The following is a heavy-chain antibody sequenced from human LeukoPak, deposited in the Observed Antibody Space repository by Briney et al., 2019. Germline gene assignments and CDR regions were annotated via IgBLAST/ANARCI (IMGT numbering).Heavy chain of an antibody. CDR1: GFTFDDYA. CDR2: ISWNSGSI. J-gene: IGHJ4*02. D-gene: IGHD3-3*01. V-gene: IGHV3-9*01. CDR3: AKAELRFLEWWRGPFDY. Sequence: GGSLRLSCAASGFTFDDYAMHWVRQAPGKGLEWVSGISWNSGSIGYADSVKGRLTISRDNAKNSLYLQMNSLRAEDTALYYCAKAELRFLEWWRGPFDYWGQGTLVTVSS.